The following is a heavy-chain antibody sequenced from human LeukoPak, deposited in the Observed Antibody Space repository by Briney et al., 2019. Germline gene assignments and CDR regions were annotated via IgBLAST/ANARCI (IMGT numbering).Heavy chain of an antibody. Sequence: ASVKVSCKASGYTFTSYYIHWVRQAPGQGLEWVGIINPGGGSTNYAQKFQGRVTMTRDTSTSTVYMELSSLRSEDTAVYYCARDKGAVAGSPLDYWGQGTLVTVSS. J-gene: IGHJ4*02. CDR1: GYTFTSYY. V-gene: IGHV1-46*01. CDR2: INPGGGST. D-gene: IGHD6-19*01. CDR3: ARDKGAVAGSPLDY.